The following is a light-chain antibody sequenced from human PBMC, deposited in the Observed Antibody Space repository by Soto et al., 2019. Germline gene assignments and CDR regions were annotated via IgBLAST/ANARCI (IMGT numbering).Light chain of an antibody. Sequence: ENVLTQSPGTLSLSPGERATLSCRASQSVSSYSLAWYQQKPGQAPRLVMYGTSNRATGIPDRFSGSGSGTDFTLTISRLEPEDVATYYCQKYNSAPYTFGPGTKVDIK. CDR3: QKYNSAPYT. V-gene: IGKV3-20*01. CDR2: GTS. CDR1: QSVSSYS. J-gene: IGKJ3*01.